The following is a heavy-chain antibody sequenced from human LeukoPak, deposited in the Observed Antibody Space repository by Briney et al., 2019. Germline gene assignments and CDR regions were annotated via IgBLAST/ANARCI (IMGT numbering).Heavy chain of an antibody. D-gene: IGHD5-18*01. V-gene: IGHV3-48*03. J-gene: IGHJ4*02. Sequence: PGGSLRLSCAASGFTFSSYEMNWVRQAPGKGLEWVSYISSSGSTIYYADSVKGRFTISRDNAKNSLYLQMNSLRAEDTAVYYCASRRGYSYGYCLVWGQGTLVTVSS. CDR2: ISSSGSTI. CDR1: GFTFSSYE. CDR3: ASRRGYSYGYCLV.